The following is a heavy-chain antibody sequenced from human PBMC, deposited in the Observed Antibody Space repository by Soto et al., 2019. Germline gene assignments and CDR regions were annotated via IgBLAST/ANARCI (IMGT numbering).Heavy chain of an antibody. CDR2: ISSSSSYK. D-gene: IGHD6-13*01. CDR1: GFTFSSYN. V-gene: IGHV3-21*01. J-gene: IGHJ4*02. CDR3: ARDPGGSSC. Sequence: GGSLRLSCAASGFTFSSYNMNWVRQAPGRGLEWVSSISSSSSYKYYADSVKGRFTISRDNAKNSPYLQMNSLRDDDTAVYYCARDPGGSSCWGQGTLVTVSS.